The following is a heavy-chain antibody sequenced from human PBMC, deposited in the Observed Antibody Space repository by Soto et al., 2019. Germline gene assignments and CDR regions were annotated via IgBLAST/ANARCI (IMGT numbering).Heavy chain of an antibody. Sequence: QVQLQESGPGLVKPSETLSLTCTVSGGSISSYYWSWIRQPPGKGLEWIGFIFYSGSTSYNPSLKRRVTISIDTSDYQFSLKLNSVTAADTAVYYSASMIGNPVLSFDSWGQGTLVAVSS. J-gene: IGHJ5*01. V-gene: IGHV4-59*01. CDR2: IFYSGST. CDR1: GGSISSYY. D-gene: IGHD3-10*02. CDR3: ASMIGNPVLSFDS.